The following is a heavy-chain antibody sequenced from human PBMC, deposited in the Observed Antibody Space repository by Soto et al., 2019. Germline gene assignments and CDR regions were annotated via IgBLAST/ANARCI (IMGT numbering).Heavy chain of an antibody. J-gene: IGHJ5*02. Sequence: QVQLQQWGAGLLKPSETLSLTCAVYGGSFSGYYWSWIRQPPGKGLEWIGEINHSGSTNYNPSLKSRVTISVDTSKNRFSLKLSSVTAADTAVYYCARGYCSSTSCYNWFDPWGQGTLVTVSS. CDR1: GGSFSGYY. CDR3: ARGYCSSTSCYNWFDP. CDR2: INHSGST. D-gene: IGHD2-2*01. V-gene: IGHV4-34*01.